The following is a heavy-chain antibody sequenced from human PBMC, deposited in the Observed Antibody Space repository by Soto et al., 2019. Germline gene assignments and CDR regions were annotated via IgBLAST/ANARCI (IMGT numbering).Heavy chain of an antibody. J-gene: IGHJ3*02. CDR3: GRQLGQYSSSWYAFDI. Sequence: PGESLKISCHGSGYSFADFWIAWVRQMPGTGLECMGIISPDDSDIRYSPSFRGQVTISADNSISTAYLQWSSLRASGTAIYSCGRQLGQYSSSWYAFDIWGQGTMVTVSS. D-gene: IGHD6-13*01. CDR2: ISPDDSDI. V-gene: IGHV5-51*01. CDR1: GYSFADFW.